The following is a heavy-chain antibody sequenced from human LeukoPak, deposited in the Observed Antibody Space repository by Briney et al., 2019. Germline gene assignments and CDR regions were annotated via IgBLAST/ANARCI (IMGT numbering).Heavy chain of an antibody. D-gene: IGHD1-1*01. V-gene: IGHV1-2*02. CDR1: GGTFSSYA. Sequence: GASVKVSCKASGGTFSSYAISWVRQAPGQGLEWMGWINPNSGGTNYAQKFQGRVTMTRDTSISTAYMELSRLRSDDTAVYYCARGARRYENGAFDYWGQGTLVTVSS. CDR2: INPNSGGT. CDR3: ARGARRYENGAFDY. J-gene: IGHJ4*02.